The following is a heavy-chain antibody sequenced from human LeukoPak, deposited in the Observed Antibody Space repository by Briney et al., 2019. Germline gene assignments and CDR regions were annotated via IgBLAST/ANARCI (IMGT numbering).Heavy chain of an antibody. V-gene: IGHV3-7*01. D-gene: IGHD6-19*01. CDR1: GFTFSNFW. CDR3: ARETPDSSGWD. Sequence: PGGSLRLSCAASGFTFSNFWMHWVRQAPGKGLEWVANIKQDGSHKNYVDSVKGRFTISRDNAKNSLYLQMNSLRAEDAAVYYCARETPDSSGWDWGQGTLVTVSS. CDR2: IKQDGSHK. J-gene: IGHJ4*02.